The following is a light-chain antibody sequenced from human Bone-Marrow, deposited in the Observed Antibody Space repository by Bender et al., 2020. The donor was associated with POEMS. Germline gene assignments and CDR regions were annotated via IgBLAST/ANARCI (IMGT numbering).Light chain of an antibody. CDR2: EDN. CDR3: QAWDSNIVI. V-gene: IGLV3-1*01. J-gene: IGLJ2*01. CDR1: ILVKKY. Sequence: SYELTQPPSVSVSPGHTGTVACSGDILVKKYACWYQQKPGQSPVRVIYEDNKRPSGISERFSGSNSGNTATLTISGTQALDEADYYCQAWDSNIVIFGGGTKLTVL.